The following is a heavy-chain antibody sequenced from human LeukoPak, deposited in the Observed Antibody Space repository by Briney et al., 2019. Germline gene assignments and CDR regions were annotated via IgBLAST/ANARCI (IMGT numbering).Heavy chain of an antibody. CDR3: TTDRTYYCSGGSCYYDAFDI. V-gene: IGHV3-15*01. D-gene: IGHD2-15*01. Sequence: GGSLRLSCAASGFTFSNAWMSWVRQAPGKGLEWVGRIKSKTDGGTTDYAAPVKGRFTISRDDSKNTLYLQMNSLKTEDTAVYYCTTDRTYYCSGGSCYYDAFDIWGQGTMVTVSS. CDR1: GFTFSNAW. CDR2: IKSKTDGGTT. J-gene: IGHJ3*02.